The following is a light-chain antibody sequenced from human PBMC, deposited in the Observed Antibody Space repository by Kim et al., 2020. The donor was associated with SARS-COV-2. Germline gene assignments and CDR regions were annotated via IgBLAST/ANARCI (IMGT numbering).Light chain of an antibody. CDR3: GADHGSGSNFVWV. Sequence: CTLSSDYSLYEVDWYQQRPGKGPRFVMRVGTGGIVGSKGDGIPDRFSVLGSGLNRYLTIKNIQEEDESDYHCGADHGSGSNFVWVFGGGTQLTVL. CDR2: VGTGGIVG. V-gene: IGLV9-49*01. J-gene: IGLJ3*02. CDR1: SDYSLYE.